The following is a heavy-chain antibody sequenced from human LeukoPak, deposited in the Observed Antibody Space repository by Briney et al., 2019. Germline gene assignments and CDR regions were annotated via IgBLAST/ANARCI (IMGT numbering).Heavy chain of an antibody. J-gene: IGHJ4*02. Sequence: PGRSLRLSCAASGFTFDDYAMHWVRQAPGKGLEWVSGISWNSGSIGYADSVKGRFTISRDNAKNSLYLQMNSLRAEDTALYYCARDRLGRGVNDYWGQGTLVTVSS. D-gene: IGHD2-21*01. CDR3: ARDRLGRGVNDY. V-gene: IGHV3-9*01. CDR2: ISWNSGSI. CDR1: GFTFDDYA.